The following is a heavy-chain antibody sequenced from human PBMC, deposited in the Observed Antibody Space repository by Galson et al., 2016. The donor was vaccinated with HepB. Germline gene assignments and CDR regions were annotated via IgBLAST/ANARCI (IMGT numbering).Heavy chain of an antibody. J-gene: IGHJ4*02. D-gene: IGHD2-15*01. CDR2: ISYDGSNK. CDR3: AKDVGSWYLLLSHYFDY. V-gene: IGHV3-30*18. CDR1: GFSLSTYG. Sequence: SLRLSCAASGFSLSTYGVHWVRQAPGKGLEWVAVISYDGSNKYQADSVKGRFTISRDNSKYTVYLQMNSLRAEDTAVYYCAKDVGSWYLLLSHYFDYWGQGTLVTVSS.